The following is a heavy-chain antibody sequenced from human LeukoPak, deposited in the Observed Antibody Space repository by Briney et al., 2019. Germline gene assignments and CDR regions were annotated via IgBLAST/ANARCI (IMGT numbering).Heavy chain of an antibody. J-gene: IGHJ5*02. CDR2: INPNSGGT. D-gene: IGHD3-22*01. CDR3: VRGYYDSSGYQLWFDP. CDR1: GYTFTGYY. Sequence: ASVKVSCKASGYTFTGYYMHWVRQAPGQGLEWMGWINPNSGGTNYAQKFQGWVTVTRDTSISTAYMELSRLRSDDTAVYYCVRGYYDSSGYQLWFDPWGQGTLVTVSS. V-gene: IGHV1-2*04.